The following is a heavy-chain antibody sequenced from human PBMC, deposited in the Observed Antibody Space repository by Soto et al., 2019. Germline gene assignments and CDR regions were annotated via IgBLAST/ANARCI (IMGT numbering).Heavy chain of an antibody. CDR3: ARLILTGYLGWFDP. CDR2: IYYSGST. J-gene: IGHJ5*02. Sequence: SETLSLTCTVSGGSISSYYWSWIRQPPGKGLEWIGYIYYSGSTNYNPSLKSRVTISVDTSKNQFSLKLSSVTAADTAVYYCARLILTGYLGWFDPWGQGTLVTVSS. D-gene: IGHD3-9*01. V-gene: IGHV4-59*08. CDR1: GGSISSYY.